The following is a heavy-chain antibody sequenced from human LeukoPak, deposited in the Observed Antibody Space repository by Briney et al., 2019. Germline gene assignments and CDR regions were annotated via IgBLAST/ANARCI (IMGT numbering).Heavy chain of an antibody. CDR1: GYTFTGYY. Sequence: GASVKVSCKASGYTFTGYYIHWVRQAPGQGLEWMGWINPNSGGTNYAQKFQGRVTMTRDTSISTAYMELSRLRSDDTAVYYCARGGSRWLQSQLFDYWGQGTLVTVSS. V-gene: IGHV1-2*02. D-gene: IGHD5-24*01. CDR3: ARGGSRWLQSQLFDY. CDR2: INPNSGGT. J-gene: IGHJ4*02.